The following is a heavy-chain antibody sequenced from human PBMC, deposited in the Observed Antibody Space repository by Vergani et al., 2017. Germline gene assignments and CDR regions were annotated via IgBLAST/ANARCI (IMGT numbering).Heavy chain of an antibody. V-gene: IGHV3-23*01. Sequence: EVQLLESGGGLVQPGGSLRLSCAASGFTFSSYAMSWVRQAPGKGLEWVSAISGSGGSTYYADSVKGRFTISRDNSKNTLYLQMNSLRAEDTAVYYCARGAVLLWLGEFSFGPFDYWGQGTLVTVSS. CDR1: GFTFSSYA. CDR2: ISGSGGST. CDR3: ARGAVLLWLGEFSFGPFDY. D-gene: IGHD3-10*01. J-gene: IGHJ4*02.